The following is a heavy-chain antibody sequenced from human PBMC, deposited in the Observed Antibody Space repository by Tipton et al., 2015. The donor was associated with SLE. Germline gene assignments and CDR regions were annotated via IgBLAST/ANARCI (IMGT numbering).Heavy chain of an antibody. CDR3: ARRGFTTFGVPSLFAY. CDR2: ISSSSSTR. Sequence: SLRLSCAASGFSFGSHSMSWVRQAPGKGPEWVSYISSSSSTRFYADSVKGRFTISKDNMKNSLYLQMNSLSADDTAIYYCARRGFTTFGVPSLFAYCGQGTLVTVSP. V-gene: IGHV3-48*01. D-gene: IGHD3-3*01. J-gene: IGHJ4*02. CDR1: GFSFGSHS.